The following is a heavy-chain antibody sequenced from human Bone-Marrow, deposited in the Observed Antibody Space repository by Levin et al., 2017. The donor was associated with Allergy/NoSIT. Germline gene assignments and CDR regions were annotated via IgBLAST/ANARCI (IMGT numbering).Heavy chain of an antibody. CDR2: IYDNEYT. Sequence: PSETLSLTCHVSGGSMSSHYWTWIRQAPGKGLEWIGYIYDNEYTKYNPSLNSRVTISEDTSKNQFSLELPSVTSADTALYFCSRDSSLSRDYDHAGGDWCDPWGQGVLVTVSS. CDR3: SRDSSLSRDYDHAGGDWCDP. D-gene: IGHD4-17*01. CDR1: GGSMSSHY. V-gene: IGHV4-59*11. J-gene: IGHJ5*02.